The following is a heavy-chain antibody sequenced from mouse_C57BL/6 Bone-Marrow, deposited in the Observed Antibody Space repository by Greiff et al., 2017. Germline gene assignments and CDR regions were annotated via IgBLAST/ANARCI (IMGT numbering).Heavy chain of an antibody. CDR2: IRHGGSYT. V-gene: IGHV5-4*01. J-gene: IGHJ1*03. Sequence: DVQLVESGGGLVKPGGSLKLSCAASGFTFSSYAMYWVRQTPDKRLEWVATIRHGGSYTYYHDNVKGRFTFSRDNAKNNLYLQMSHLKSEDTARYYCANTHNYDVWYCDVGGTGTTVTVAS. CDR3: ANTHNYDVWYCDV. CDR1: GFTFSSYA. D-gene: IGHD2-3*01.